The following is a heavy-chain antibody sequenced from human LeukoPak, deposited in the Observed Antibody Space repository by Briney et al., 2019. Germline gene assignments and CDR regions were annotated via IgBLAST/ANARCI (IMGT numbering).Heavy chain of an antibody. V-gene: IGHV3-33*01. CDR1: GFTFSSHG. CDR3: ARDTSLGDLRFDY. D-gene: IGHD2-21*02. Sequence: GGSLRLSCAASGFTFSSHGMHWVRQAPGKGLEWVAVIWYDGSNKFHADSVKGRLTISRDISKNTLYLQMNSLRAEDTAVYYCARDTSLGDLRFDYWGQGTLVTVSS. J-gene: IGHJ4*02. CDR2: IWYDGSNK.